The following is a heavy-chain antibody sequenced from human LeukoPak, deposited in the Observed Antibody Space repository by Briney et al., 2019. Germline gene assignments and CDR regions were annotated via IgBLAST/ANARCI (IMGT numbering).Heavy chain of an antibody. Sequence: GGSLRLSCAVSGFTFSDFYMGWIRQAPGQGLEWISYISSSSSYTIYADSVKGRFSISRDNAENSLYLQVNSLRVENTAVYYGARVARGSVEPGGGYYFDYWGQGILVTVSS. V-gene: IGHV3-11*06. CDR3: ARVARGSVEPGGGYYFDY. CDR2: ISSSSSYT. J-gene: IGHJ4*02. CDR1: GFTFSDFY. D-gene: IGHD2-2*01.